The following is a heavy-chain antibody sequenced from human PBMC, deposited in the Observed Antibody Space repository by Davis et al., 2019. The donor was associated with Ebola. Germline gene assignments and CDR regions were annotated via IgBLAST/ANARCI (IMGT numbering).Heavy chain of an antibody. CDR2: IYSGGST. D-gene: IGHD6-6*01. CDR1: GFTVSSNY. J-gene: IGHJ4*02. Sequence: GESLKISCAASGFTVSSNYMSWVRQAPGKGLEWVSVIYSGGSTYYADSVKGRFTISRDNAKNTLYLQMNSLRAEDTAVYYCARVQGVYSSSYYFDYGGQGTLVTVSS. CDR3: ARVQGVYSSSYYFDY. V-gene: IGHV3-66*01.